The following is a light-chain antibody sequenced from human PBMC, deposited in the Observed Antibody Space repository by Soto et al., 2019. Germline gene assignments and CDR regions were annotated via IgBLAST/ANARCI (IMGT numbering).Light chain of an antibody. CDR3: LLFYSGVQI. J-gene: IGLJ2*01. CDR2: DTN. Sequence: QAVVTQEPSLTVSPGGSVTLTCGSSTGEVTTGHYPYWFQQKPGQAPRALIYDTNDKHSWTPARFSGSLLGGKAALALSGAQPEDEAEYYCLLFYSGVQIFGGGTKVTVL. V-gene: IGLV7-46*01. CDR1: TGEVTTGHY.